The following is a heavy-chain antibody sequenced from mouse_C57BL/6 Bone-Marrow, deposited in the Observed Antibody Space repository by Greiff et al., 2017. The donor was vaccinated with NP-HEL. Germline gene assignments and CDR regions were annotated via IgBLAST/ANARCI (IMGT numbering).Heavy chain of an antibody. D-gene: IGHD1-1*01. V-gene: IGHV1-61*01. CDR2: IYPSDSET. Sequence: VQLQQPGAELVRPGSSVKLSCKASGYTFTSYWMDWVKQRPGQGLEWIGNIYPSDSETHYNQKFKDKATLTVDNSSSTAYMQLSSLTSEDAAVYYCARGSFTTVVAGDYWGQGTSVTVSS. CDR3: ARGSFTTVVAGDY. CDR1: GYTFTSYW. J-gene: IGHJ4*01.